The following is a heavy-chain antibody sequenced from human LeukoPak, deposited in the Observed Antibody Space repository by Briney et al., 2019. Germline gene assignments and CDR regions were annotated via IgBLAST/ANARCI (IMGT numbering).Heavy chain of an antibody. D-gene: IGHD3-22*01. CDR2: IKSDGSGT. Sequence: PGGSLRPSCTASGFTFSSYWMHWVRQAPGKGLVWVSRIKSDGSGTSYADSVKGRFTISRDNAKNTLYLQMNSLRAEDTAVYYCARGYYYDSSGYYVWGQGTLVTVSS. J-gene: IGHJ4*02. CDR1: GFTFSSYW. V-gene: IGHV3-74*01. CDR3: ARGYYYDSSGYYV.